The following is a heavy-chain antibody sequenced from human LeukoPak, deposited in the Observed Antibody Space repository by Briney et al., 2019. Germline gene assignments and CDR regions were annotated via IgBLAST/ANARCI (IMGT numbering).Heavy chain of an antibody. CDR2: INPSGGST. CDR3: ARDQNYYDSSGYLGGWFDP. Sequence: GAAVKVSCKASGYTFTSYYMHWVRQAPAQELEWMGMINPSGGSTSYAQKFQGRVTMTRDTSTSTVYMELSSLRSEDTAVYYCARDQNYYDSSGYLGGWFDPWGQGTLVTVSS. CDR1: GYTFTSYY. J-gene: IGHJ5*02. V-gene: IGHV1-46*01. D-gene: IGHD3-22*01.